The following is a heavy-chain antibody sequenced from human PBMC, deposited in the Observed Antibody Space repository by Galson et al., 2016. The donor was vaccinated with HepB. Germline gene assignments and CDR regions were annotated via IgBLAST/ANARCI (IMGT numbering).Heavy chain of an antibody. J-gene: IGHJ4*02. Sequence: LRLSCAASGFTFSKYAMHWVRQAPGKGLEWLAILSVDGISTFYADSVKGRFTISRDNSKDSLYLQINGLRPEDTGIYYCARDRQTYDGDCLDYWGQGTLVTVSS. D-gene: IGHD4-17*01. CDR1: GFTFSKYA. CDR2: LSVDGIST. V-gene: IGHV3-30-3*01. CDR3: ARDRQTYDGDCLDY.